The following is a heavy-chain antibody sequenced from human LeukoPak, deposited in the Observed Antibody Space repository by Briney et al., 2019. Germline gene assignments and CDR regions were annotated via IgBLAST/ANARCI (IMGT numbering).Heavy chain of an antibody. V-gene: IGHV4-30-4*01. CDR1: GGSISSGEYH. CDR3: ASESEGWFDP. CDR2: IYYSGST. J-gene: IGHJ5*02. Sequence: SQTLSLTCTVSGGSISSGEYHWTWIRQPPGKGLEWIGNIYYSGSTYCKSSLKSRITISVDTSKNQFSLKLSSVTAADTAVYYCASESEGWFDPWGQGTLVTVSS.